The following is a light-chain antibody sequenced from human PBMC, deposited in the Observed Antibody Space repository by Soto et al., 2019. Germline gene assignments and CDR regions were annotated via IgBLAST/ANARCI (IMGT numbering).Light chain of an antibody. CDR1: QSLNSL. CDR3: QQYNSYSSWT. Sequence: DIQMTQSPSTLSASVGDRVTITCRASQSLNSLLAWYQQKPGRAPKLLIYDASTLESGVPSRFIGSGSGTEFTLTISSMQTDDFSTYYCQQYNSYSSWTFGQGTKVEIK. J-gene: IGKJ1*01. V-gene: IGKV1-5*01. CDR2: DAS.